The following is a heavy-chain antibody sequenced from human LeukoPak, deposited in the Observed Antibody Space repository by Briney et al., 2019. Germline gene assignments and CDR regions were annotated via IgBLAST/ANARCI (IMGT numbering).Heavy chain of an antibody. V-gene: IGHV3-74*01. Sequence: PGGSLRLSCAASGYTFSTYWMHWVRHAPGKGLVWVSRINSDGSTTSYADSVKGRFTTSRDNTKNTLYLHMSSLRAEDTAVYYCARDLRGIGDETAYWGQGTLVTVSS. CDR2: INSDGSTT. CDR3: ARDLRGIGDETAY. CDR1: GYTFSTYW. J-gene: IGHJ4*02. D-gene: IGHD3-16*01.